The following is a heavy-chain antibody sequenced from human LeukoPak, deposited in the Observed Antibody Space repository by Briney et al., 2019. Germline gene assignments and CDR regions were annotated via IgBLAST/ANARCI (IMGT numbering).Heavy chain of an antibody. CDR1: GGSISSYY. J-gene: IGHJ4*02. D-gene: IGHD6-6*01. V-gene: IGHV4-59*01. Sequence: SETLSLTCTVSGGSISSYYWSWIRQPPGKGLEWIGYIYYSGSTNYNPSPKSRVTISVDTSKNQFSLKLSSVTAADTAVYYCARAQYSSSYFDYWGQGTLVTVSS. CDR2: IYYSGST. CDR3: ARAQYSSSYFDY.